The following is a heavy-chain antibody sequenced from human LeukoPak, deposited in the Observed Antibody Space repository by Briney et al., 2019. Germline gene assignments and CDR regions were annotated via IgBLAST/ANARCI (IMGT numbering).Heavy chain of an antibody. CDR1: GDSVSSGSHY. CDR3: ARSYYDFWSGSYYYYMDV. CDR2: ISNIGST. Sequence: PSETLSLTCTVSGDSVSSGSHYWSWIRQPPGKGLECIGYISNIGSTNYNPSLKSRVTISVDTSKNQLSLNLNSVTAADTAVYYCARSYYDFWSGSYYYYMDVWGKGTTVTVSS. J-gene: IGHJ6*03. V-gene: IGHV4-61*01. D-gene: IGHD3-3*01.